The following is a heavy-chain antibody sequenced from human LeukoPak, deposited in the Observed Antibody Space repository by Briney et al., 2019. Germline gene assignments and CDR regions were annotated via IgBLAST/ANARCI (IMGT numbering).Heavy chain of an antibody. V-gene: IGHV1-46*01. J-gene: IGHJ3*02. CDR2: INPSGGST. CDR1: GYTFTSYY. D-gene: IGHD6-19*01. CDR3: ARPQSSGIDAFDI. Sequence: ASVKVSCMASGYTFTSYYMHWVRQAPGQGLEWMEIINPSGGSTNYAQKFQGRVTITADKSTSTAYLELSSLRSEDTAVYYCARPQSSGIDAFDIWGQGTMVTVSS.